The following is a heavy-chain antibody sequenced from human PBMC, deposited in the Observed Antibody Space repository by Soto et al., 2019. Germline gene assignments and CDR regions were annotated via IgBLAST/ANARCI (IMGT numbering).Heavy chain of an antibody. CDR2: IYHSGST. CDR1: GYSISSGYY. Sequence: SETLSLTCAVSGYSISSGYYWGWIRQPPGKGLEWIGSIYHSGSTYYNPSLKSRVTISVDASKNQFSLKLSSVTAADTAVYYCARDLFWSGYAYYYYYGMDVWGQGTTFTVSS. J-gene: IGHJ6*02. V-gene: IGHV4-38-2*02. D-gene: IGHD3-3*01. CDR3: ARDLFWSGYAYYYYYGMDV.